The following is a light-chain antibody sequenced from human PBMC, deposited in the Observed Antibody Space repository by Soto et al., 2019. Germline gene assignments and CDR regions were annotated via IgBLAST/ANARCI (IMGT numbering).Light chain of an antibody. Sequence: DILLTQSPSTLSASLGGRVTLTCRTSQTINNWLAWYQQKPGKAPKLLIHKTSILESGVPSRFSGNGSGTEFTLTISSLKPDDVATYYCQQYKTTFGPGTKVDIK. CDR2: KTS. CDR3: QQYKTT. CDR1: QTINNW. J-gene: IGKJ3*01. V-gene: IGKV1-5*03.